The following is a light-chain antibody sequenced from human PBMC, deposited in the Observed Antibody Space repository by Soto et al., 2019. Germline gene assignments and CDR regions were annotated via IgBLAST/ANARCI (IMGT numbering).Light chain of an antibody. Sequence: QSVLTQPASVSGSPGQSITISCSGTSSDVGSYTLVYWYQQHPGKAPKLMIYEDTKRPSGVSNRFSGSKSGNTASLTISGLQAEDEADYYGCSYAGFDTHVVFGGGTKVTVL. J-gene: IGLJ2*01. CDR1: SSDVGSYTL. V-gene: IGLV2-23*01. CDR3: CSYAGFDTHVV. CDR2: EDT.